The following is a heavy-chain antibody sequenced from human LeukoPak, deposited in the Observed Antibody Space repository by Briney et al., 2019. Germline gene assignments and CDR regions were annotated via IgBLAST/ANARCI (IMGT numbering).Heavy chain of an antibody. V-gene: IGHV1-69*06. CDR2: IIPIFGTA. D-gene: IGHD1-7*01. Sequence: GSSVKLSCKASGGTFSSYAISWVRQAPGQGLEWMGGIIPIFGTANYAQKFQGRVTITADKSTSTAYMELSSLRSEDTAVYYCARAYRRITGTTRPHYYYYYMDVWGKGTTVTVSS. CDR1: GGTFSSYA. J-gene: IGHJ6*03. CDR3: ARAYRRITGTTRPHYYYYYMDV.